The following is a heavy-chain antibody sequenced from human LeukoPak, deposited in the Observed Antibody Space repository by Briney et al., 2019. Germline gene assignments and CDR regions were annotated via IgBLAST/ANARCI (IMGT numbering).Heavy chain of an antibody. J-gene: IGHJ5*02. CDR3: ARNRYYYGSGNYGVPNWFDP. Sequence: SETLSLTCTVSGGSISRSSYYWGWIRQPPGKGLEWIGSIYYSGSTYYNPSLKSRVTISVDTSKNQFSLKLSSVTVADTAVYYCARNRYYYGSGNYGVPNWFDPWGQGTLVTVSS. CDR1: GGSISRSSYY. V-gene: IGHV4-39*01. CDR2: IYYSGST. D-gene: IGHD3-10*01.